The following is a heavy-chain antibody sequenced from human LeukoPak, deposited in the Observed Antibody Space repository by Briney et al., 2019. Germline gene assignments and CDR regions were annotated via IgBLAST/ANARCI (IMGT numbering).Heavy chain of an antibody. V-gene: IGHV3-7*01. CDR2: VKKDASEK. J-gene: IGHJ4*02. CDR1: GFTFSNNW. Sequence: GGSLRLSCAASGFTFSNNWMTWVRQAPGKGLEWVASVKKDASEKYYVDSVKGRFTISRDNSKNTLYLQMNSLRAEDTAVYYCAKDLRLSGRGLDYWGQGTLVTVSS. D-gene: IGHD6-19*01. CDR3: AKDLRLSGRGLDY.